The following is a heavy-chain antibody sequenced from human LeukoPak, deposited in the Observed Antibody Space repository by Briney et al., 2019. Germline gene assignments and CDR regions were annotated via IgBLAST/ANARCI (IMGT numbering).Heavy chain of an antibody. V-gene: IGHV4-59*12. Sequence: SETLSLTCAVSGGSISSYYWSWIRQPPGKGLEWIGYIYYSGSTNYNPSLKSRVTISVDTSKNQFSLKLSSVTAADTAVYYCARGPRGYSFWGQGTLVTVSS. D-gene: IGHD5-18*01. CDR2: IYYSGST. J-gene: IGHJ4*02. CDR1: GGSISSYY. CDR3: ARGPRGYSF.